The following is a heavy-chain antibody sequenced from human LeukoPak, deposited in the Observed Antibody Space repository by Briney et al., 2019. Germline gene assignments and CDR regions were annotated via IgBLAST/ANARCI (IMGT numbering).Heavy chain of an antibody. Sequence: ASVKVSCKASGYTFTGYYMHWVRQAPGQGLEWMGWINPNSGGTNYAQKFQGRVTMTRDTSISTAYMELSRLRSDDTAVYYCARGVLPAAMRGVGDAFDIWGQGTMVTVSS. CDR1: GYTFTGYY. J-gene: IGHJ3*02. V-gene: IGHV1-2*02. CDR2: INPNSGGT. D-gene: IGHD2-2*01. CDR3: ARGVLPAAMRGVGDAFDI.